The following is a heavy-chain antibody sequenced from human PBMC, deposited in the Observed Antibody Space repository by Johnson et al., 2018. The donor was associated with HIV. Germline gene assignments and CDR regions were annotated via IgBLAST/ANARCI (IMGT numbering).Heavy chain of an antibody. D-gene: IGHD3-10*01. CDR3: ARDFVACGECTAFDS. Sequence: VQLVESGGGLVQPGGSLRLSCAASGFTFSSYAMSWVRQAPGQGLEWVSAISGSGGSTYYADSVKGRFTISRDNARNSLYLQMNRLRDDDTALYCCARDFVACGECTAFDSWGQGTRVTVAS. CDR2: ISGSGGST. V-gene: IGHV3-23*04. J-gene: IGHJ3*02. CDR1: GFTFSSYA.